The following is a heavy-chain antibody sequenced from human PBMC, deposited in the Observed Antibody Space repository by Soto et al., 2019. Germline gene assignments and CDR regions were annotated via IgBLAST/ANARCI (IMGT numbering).Heavy chain of an antibody. J-gene: IGHJ4*02. CDR2: ISSNGGST. V-gene: IGHV3-64D*06. CDR1: GFTFSSYA. Sequence: GGSLRLSCSASGFTFSSYAMHWVRQAPGKGLEYVSAISSNGGSTYYADSVKGRFTISRDNSKNTLYLQMSSLRAEDTAVYYCVNDQVGVVVVAAYFDYSGQGTLVTVS. D-gene: IGHD2-15*01. CDR3: VNDQVGVVVVAAYFDY.